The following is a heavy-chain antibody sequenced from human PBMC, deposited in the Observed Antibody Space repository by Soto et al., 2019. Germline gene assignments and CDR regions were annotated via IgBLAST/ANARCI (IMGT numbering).Heavy chain of an antibody. J-gene: IGHJ4*02. CDR1: GGSISSGDYY. V-gene: IGHV4-31*03. CDR3: ARYRYYGSGKPVDY. Sequence: QVQLQESGPGLVKPSQTLSLTCTVSGGSISSGDYYWSWIRQHPGKGLEWIGYIYYSGTTDYNPSLKSRVTMSVDTSKKQFTLKLNSVTAADTAVYYCARYRYYGSGKPVDYCGQGTLVTVSS. CDR2: IYYSGTT. D-gene: IGHD3-10*01.